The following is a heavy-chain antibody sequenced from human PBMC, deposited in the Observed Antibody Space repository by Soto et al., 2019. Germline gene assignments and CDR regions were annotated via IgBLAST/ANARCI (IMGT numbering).Heavy chain of an antibody. Sequence: LSLTCTVSGGSISSGGYYWSWIRQHPGKGLEWIGYIYYSGSTYYNPSLKSRVTISVDTSKNQFSLKLSSVTAADTAVYYCARDSAYCGGDCSKTIWYFDLWGRGTLVTVSS. J-gene: IGHJ2*01. V-gene: IGHV4-31*03. D-gene: IGHD2-21*02. CDR3: ARDSAYCGGDCSKTIWYFDL. CDR1: GGSISSGGYY. CDR2: IYYSGST.